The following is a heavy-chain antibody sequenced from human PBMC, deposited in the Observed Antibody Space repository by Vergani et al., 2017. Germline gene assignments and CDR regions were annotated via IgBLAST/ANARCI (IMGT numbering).Heavy chain of an antibody. CDR3: AREDISLTVEGANYMDI. CDR1: GDRVSNKSAG. CDR2: IYFMSKWYN. V-gene: IGHV6-1*01. Sequence: QVQLPQSGPGLVKPSQTLSLTCAISGDRVSNKSAGWNWIRQSPSRGLEWLGRIYFMSKWYNDYAASVKSRMTINSDTSKNLFSLQLQSVTPEDTAVYYCAREDISLTVEGANYMDIWGKGTTVTVSS. D-gene: IGHD3-22*01. J-gene: IGHJ6*03.